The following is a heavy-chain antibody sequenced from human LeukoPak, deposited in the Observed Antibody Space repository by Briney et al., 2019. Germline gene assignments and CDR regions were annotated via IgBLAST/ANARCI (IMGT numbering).Heavy chain of an antibody. CDR2: ISYTGST. CDR3: ARDDYRGVTNFDP. D-gene: IGHD3-10*01. Sequence: NPSETLSLTCTVSGGSISPYFWSWMRQTPGKGLEWIGYISYTGSTNYNPAPKSRVTISVDTSKNQFSLQLTSVTAADTAVYYCARDDYRGVTNFDPWGQGTLVTVSS. J-gene: IGHJ5*02. V-gene: IGHV4-59*01. CDR1: GGSISPYF.